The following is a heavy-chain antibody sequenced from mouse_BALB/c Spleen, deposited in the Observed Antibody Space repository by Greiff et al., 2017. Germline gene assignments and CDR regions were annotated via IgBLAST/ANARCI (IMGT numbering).Heavy chain of an antibody. CDR3: ARKARASFYAMDY. D-gene: IGHD3-1*01. CDR2: ISYSGST. CDR1: GYSITSDYA. J-gene: IGHJ4*01. V-gene: IGHV3-2*02. Sequence: DVKLQESGPGLVKPSQSLSLTCTVTGYSITSDYAWNWIRQFPGNKLEWMGYISYSGSTSYNPSLKSRISITRDTSKNQFFLQLNSVTTEDTATYYCARKARASFYAMDYWGQGTSVTVSS.